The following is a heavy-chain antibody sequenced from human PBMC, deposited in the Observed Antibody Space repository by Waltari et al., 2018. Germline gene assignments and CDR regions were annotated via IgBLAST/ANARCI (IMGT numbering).Heavy chain of an antibody. V-gene: IGHV3-23*01. D-gene: IGHD3-10*01. Sequence: EVQLLESGGGLVQPGGSLRLSCAASGFTFSSHALSWVRQAPGEGLEWVSAISGSGGSTYYADSVKGRFTISRDNSKNTLYLQMNSLRAEDTAVYYCAKAGTYYYGSLDYWGQGTLVTVSS. CDR2: ISGSGGST. CDR3: AKAGTYYYGSLDY. J-gene: IGHJ4*02. CDR1: GFTFSSHA.